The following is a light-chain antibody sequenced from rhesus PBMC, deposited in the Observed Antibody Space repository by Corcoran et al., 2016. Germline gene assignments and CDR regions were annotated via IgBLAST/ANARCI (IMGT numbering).Light chain of an antibody. J-gene: IGKJ1*01. CDR2: TAS. Sequence: DIQMTQSPSSMSASVGDTFTITFRASQSISSWLAWYQQNPGKAPNLLIYTASTLQSGFPSRFSGSGSGTDFTLTISSLQSEDFATDYCQQYSSTPTFGQGTKVEIK. CDR3: QQYSSTPT. V-gene: IGKV1-22*01. CDR1: QSISSW.